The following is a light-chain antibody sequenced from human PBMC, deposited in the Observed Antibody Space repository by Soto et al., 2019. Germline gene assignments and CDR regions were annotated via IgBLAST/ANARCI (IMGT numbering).Light chain of an antibody. CDR2: GVN. Sequence: QSVLTQPASVSGSPGQSSTVSCTGSSSDFGDDKYVSWYQQQPGKGPNLLIYGVNSRPSGISNRFSGSKSGNTSSLTISGLQVEDEAEYFCGSFTSSRIWVFGGGTKLTVL. CDR3: GSFTSSRIWV. J-gene: IGLJ3*02. V-gene: IGLV2-14*01. CDR1: SSDFGDDKY.